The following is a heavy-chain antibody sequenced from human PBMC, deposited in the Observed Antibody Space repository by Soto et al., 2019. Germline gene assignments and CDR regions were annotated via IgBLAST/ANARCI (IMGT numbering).Heavy chain of an antibody. Sequence: QAQLVESGGGVVQPGRSLRLSCAASGFTFSSYGMHWVRQAPGKGLEWVAVRSYDASNKYYADSVKGRFTISRDNSKNTLFLQMNSLRAEDTAVYYCAKVPTYYDRSGYYDWGQGTLVTVSS. J-gene: IGHJ4*02. V-gene: IGHV3-30*18. CDR1: GFTFSSYG. CDR2: RSYDASNK. D-gene: IGHD3-22*01. CDR3: AKVPTYYDRSGYYD.